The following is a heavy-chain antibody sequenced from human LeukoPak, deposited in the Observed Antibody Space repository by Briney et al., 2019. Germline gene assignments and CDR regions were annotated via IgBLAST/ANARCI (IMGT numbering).Heavy chain of an antibody. D-gene: IGHD6-6*01. V-gene: IGHV3-53*01. J-gene: IGHJ6*02. CDR1: GFTVSSNY. CDR2: IYSGGST. CDR3: AKGGQQLVHYYGMDV. Sequence: GSLRLSCAASGFTVSSNYMSWVRRAPGKGLEWVSVIYSGGSTYYADSVKGRFTISRDNSKNTLYLQMNSLRAEDTAVYYCAKGGQQLVHYYGMDVWGQGTTVTVSS.